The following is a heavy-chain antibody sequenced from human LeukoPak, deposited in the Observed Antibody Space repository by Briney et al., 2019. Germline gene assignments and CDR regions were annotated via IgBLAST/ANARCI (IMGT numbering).Heavy chain of an antibody. CDR3: ARLGGIGRPNYYDSSGYYFTYYYYYMDV. CDR1: GFTFSSYS. V-gene: IGHV3-48*01. D-gene: IGHD3-22*01. Sequence: GGSLRLSCAASGFTFSSYSMNWVRQAPGKGLEWVSYISSSSSTIYYADSVKGRFTISRDNAKNSLYLQMNSLRAEDTAVYYCARLGGIGRPNYYDSSGYYFTYYYYYMDVWGKGTTVTISS. CDR2: ISSSSSTI. J-gene: IGHJ6*03.